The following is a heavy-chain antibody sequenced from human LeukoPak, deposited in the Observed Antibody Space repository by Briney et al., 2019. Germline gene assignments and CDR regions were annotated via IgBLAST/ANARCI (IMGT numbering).Heavy chain of an antibody. J-gene: IGHJ4*01. CDR3: GGFGYEAGVDM. CDR2: KKPTGTET. V-gene: IGHV3-7*01. D-gene: IGHD3-10*01. Sequence: GGSLRLSCAASGFTFSTYWMTWVRQAPGKGLEWVANKKPTGTETYYVDPVKGRFTISRDNAKNLLYLQMNSLRGEDTAVYYCGGFGYEAGVDMWGQGTLVTVSS. CDR1: GFTFSTYW.